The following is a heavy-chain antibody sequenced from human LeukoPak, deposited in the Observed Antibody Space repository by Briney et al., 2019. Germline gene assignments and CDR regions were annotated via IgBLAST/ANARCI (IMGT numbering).Heavy chain of an antibody. D-gene: IGHD2-21*02. V-gene: IGHV4-34*01. Sequence: PSETLSLTRAVYGGSFSGYYWSWIRQPPGKGLEWIGEINHSGSTNYNPSLKSRVTISVDTSKNQFSLKLSSVTAADTAVYYCASSSIVVVTRNFDYWGQGTLVTVSS. J-gene: IGHJ4*02. CDR1: GGSFSGYY. CDR2: INHSGST. CDR3: ASSSIVVVTRNFDY.